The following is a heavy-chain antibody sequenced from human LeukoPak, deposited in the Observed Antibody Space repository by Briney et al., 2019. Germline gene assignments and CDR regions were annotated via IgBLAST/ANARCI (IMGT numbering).Heavy chain of an antibody. V-gene: IGHV4-30-4*01. CDR3: ASFYQAYYFDY. Sequence: SETLSLTCTVSGGSISSGDYYWSWIRQPPGKGLEWIGYIYYSGSTFYSPSLKSRVTISVDTSKNQFSLKLSSVTAADTAVYYCASFYQAYYFDYRGQGTPVTVSS. CDR1: GGSISSGDYY. D-gene: IGHD2-21*01. J-gene: IGHJ4*02. CDR2: IYYSGST.